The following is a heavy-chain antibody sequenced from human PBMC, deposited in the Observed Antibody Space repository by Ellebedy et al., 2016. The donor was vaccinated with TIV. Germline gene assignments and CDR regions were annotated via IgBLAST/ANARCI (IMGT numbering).Heavy chain of an antibody. CDR1: GFTFGDYA. D-gene: IGHD7-27*01. CDR2: IRSKAYGGTT. CDR3: TRGAPPRALGLLYYYGMDV. V-gene: IGHV3-49*03. Sequence: GESLKISCTASGFTFGDYAMSWFRQAPGKGLEWVGFIRSKAYGGTTEYAASVKGRFTISRDDSKSIAYLQMNSLKTEDTAVYYCTRGAPPRALGLLYYYGMDVWGQGTTVTVSS. J-gene: IGHJ6*02.